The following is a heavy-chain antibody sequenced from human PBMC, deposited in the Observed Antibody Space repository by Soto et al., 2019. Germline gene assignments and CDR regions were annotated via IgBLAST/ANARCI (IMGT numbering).Heavy chain of an antibody. CDR3: ARHLTGLDT. CDR1: GGSISSFY. Sequence: SETLSLTCTVSGGSISSFYWSWIRQPPGKGLEYIGYIHYSGSTNYSPSLKSRVTISLDTSKNHFSLKLTSVTPADTAVYYCARHLTGLDTWGQGTLVT. V-gene: IGHV4-59*08. CDR2: IHYSGST. J-gene: IGHJ5*02.